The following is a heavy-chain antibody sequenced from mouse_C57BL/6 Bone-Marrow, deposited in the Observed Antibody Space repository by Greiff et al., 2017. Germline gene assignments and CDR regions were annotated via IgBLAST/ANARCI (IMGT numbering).Heavy chain of an antibody. D-gene: IGHD4-1*01. CDR1: GYTFTSYW. Sequence: QVQLQQPGAELVKPGASVKMSCKASGYTFTSYWITWVKQRPGQGLEWIGDIYPGSGSTNYNEKFKSKATLTVDTASSTAYLQLSSLTSEDSAVYDCAKLGPGSSYGYFDVWGTGTTVTVSS. J-gene: IGHJ1*03. CDR2: IYPGSGST. V-gene: IGHV1-55*01. CDR3: AKLGPGSSYGYFDV.